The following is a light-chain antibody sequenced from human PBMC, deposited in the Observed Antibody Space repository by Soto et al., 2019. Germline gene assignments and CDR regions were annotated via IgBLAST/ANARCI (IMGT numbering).Light chain of an antibody. CDR3: QSYDSSLSGWV. V-gene: IGLV2-11*01. CDR1: NGDIV. CDR2: DVN. Sequence: QSALTQPRSVSGSPGQSVTISCTGANGDIVSWFQQHPGTAPKVMIYDVNKRPSGVPDRFSGSKSGNTASLTISGLQAEDEADYYCQSYDSSLSGWVFGGGTKLTVL. J-gene: IGLJ3*02.